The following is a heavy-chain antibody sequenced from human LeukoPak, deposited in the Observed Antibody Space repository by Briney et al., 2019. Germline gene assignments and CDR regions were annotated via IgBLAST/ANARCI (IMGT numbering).Heavy chain of an antibody. D-gene: IGHD3-22*01. CDR3: AKGRYTSGSPWDY. J-gene: IGHJ4*02. Sequence: GGSLRLSRAASGFTFSSYGMSWVRQAPGKGLEWVSTIRGSGDNTYYADSVKGRFTISRDNSRNTMSLQMSSLRAEDTAVYYCAKGRYTSGSPWDYWGQGTLVTVSS. CDR1: GFTFSSYG. CDR2: IRGSGDNT. V-gene: IGHV3-23*01.